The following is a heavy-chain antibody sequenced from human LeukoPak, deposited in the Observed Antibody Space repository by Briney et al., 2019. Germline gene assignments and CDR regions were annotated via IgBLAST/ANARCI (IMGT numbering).Heavy chain of an antibody. J-gene: IGHJ5*02. CDR3: ARHSPQLLEWGGNWFDP. CDR2: IYPGGSDT. CDR1: GYSFTSYW. Sequence: GESLKISCKGSGYSFTSYWIGWVRQMPGKGLEWMGIIYPGGSDTRYSPSFQGQVTISADKSISTAYLQWSSPKASDTAMYYCARHSPQLLEWGGNWFDPWGQGTLVTVSS. D-gene: IGHD2-2*01. V-gene: IGHV5-51*01.